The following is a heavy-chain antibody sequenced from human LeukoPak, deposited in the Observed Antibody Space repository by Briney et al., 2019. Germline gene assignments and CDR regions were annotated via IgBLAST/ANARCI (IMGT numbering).Heavy chain of an antibody. CDR2: INSDGSSA. Sequence: PGGSLRLSCAASGFTFTSYWIHWVRQAPGKGLVWVSRINSDGSSASYADSVKGRFTISRDNAKNTLYLQMNSLRVEDTADYYCAKDRDRLWFGGFDYWGQGTLVTVSS. J-gene: IGHJ4*02. CDR3: AKDRDRLWFGGFDY. D-gene: IGHD3-10*01. CDR1: GFTFTSYW. V-gene: IGHV3-74*01.